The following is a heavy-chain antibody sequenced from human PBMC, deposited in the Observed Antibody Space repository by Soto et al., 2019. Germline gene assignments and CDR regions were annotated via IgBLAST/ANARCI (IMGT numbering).Heavy chain of an antibody. V-gene: IGHV5-51*01. Sequence: PEDCLKISCQCTGYRFSSSWIVLVRQKPGKGMEWLGNVYPSDSDVRYSPAFEGQVTISADNSINTAYLQLINLKASDTAIYYCTKGATSHFDSWGQGTRVTVSS. J-gene: IGHJ4*02. CDR1: GYRFSSSW. D-gene: IGHD1-1*01. CDR2: VYPSDSDV. CDR3: TKGATSHFDS.